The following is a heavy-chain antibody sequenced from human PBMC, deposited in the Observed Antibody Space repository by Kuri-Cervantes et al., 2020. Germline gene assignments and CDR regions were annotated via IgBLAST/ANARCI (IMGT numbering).Heavy chain of an antibody. J-gene: IGHJ2*01. V-gene: IGHV3-48*03. D-gene: IGHD6-13*01. Sequence: GGALRLCCAASGFTFSSYEMNWVRQAPGKGLEWVSYISSSGSTIYYADSVKGRFTISRDNAKNSLYLQMNSLRAEDTALYYCAKGPHRKQQLVVYWYFDLWGCGTLVTVSS. CDR3: AKGPHRKQQLVVYWYFDL. CDR1: GFTFSSYE. CDR2: ISSSGSTI.